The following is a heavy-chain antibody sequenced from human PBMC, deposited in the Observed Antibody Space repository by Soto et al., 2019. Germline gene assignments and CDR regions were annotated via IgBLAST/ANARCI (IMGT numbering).Heavy chain of an antibody. D-gene: IGHD2-15*01. V-gene: IGHV1-46*01. CDR1: GYTFTSYY. CDR2: INPSGGST. J-gene: IGHJ3*02. CDR3: AREPFVVVVAATSEAFDI. Sequence: QVQLVQSGAEVKRPGASVKVSCKASGYTFTSYYMHWVRQAPGQGLEWMGIINPSGGSTSYAQKFQGXIXXXRHXSTSTVYMELSSLRSEDTAVYYCAREPFVVVVAATSEAFDIWGQGTIVTVSS.